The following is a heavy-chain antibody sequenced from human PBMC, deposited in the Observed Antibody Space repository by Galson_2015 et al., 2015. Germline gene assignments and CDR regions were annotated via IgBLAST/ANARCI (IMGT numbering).Heavy chain of an antibody. CDR2: TYHGSKWYN. CDR1: GDSVSSNSAA. Sequence: CAISGDSVSSNSAAWNWIRQSPSRGLEWLGRTYHGSKWYNDYTVSVKSRITINSDTSKNQFSLRLNSVTPEDTAVYYCARDRAPGVSRVYFDYWGQGTLVTVSS. D-gene: IGHD3-10*01. V-gene: IGHV6-1*01. J-gene: IGHJ4*02. CDR3: ARDRAPGVSRVYFDY.